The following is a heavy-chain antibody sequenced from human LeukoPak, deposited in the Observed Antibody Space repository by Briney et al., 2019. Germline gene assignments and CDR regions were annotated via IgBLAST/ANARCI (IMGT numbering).Heavy chain of an antibody. V-gene: IGHV3-23*01. J-gene: IGHJ4*02. D-gene: IGHD6-13*01. CDR2: ISGSGGST. Sequence: PGGSLRLSCAASGFTFSSYAMSWVRQAPGKGLEWVSAISGSGGSTYYADSVKGRFTISRDNSKNTLYLQMNSLRAEDTAVYYCAKDPAYREIYSSSCPDYWGQGTLVTVSS. CDR3: AKDPAYREIYSSSCPDY. CDR1: GFTFSSYA.